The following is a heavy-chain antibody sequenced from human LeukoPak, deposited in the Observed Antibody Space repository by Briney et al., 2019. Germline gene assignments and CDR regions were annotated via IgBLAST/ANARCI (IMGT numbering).Heavy chain of an antibody. D-gene: IGHD3-3*01. J-gene: IGHJ6*03. V-gene: IGHV4-61*01. CDR2: IYYSGST. Sequence: PSETLSLTCTVSGGSISSVSYYWSCIRQAPGKGLEWLGHIYYSGSTNLNPSLKSRVTISVDTSKNQFSLKLSSVTAADTAVYYCARGLYDFWSGLHYYMDVWGKGTTVTVSS. CDR3: ARGLYDFWSGLHYYMDV. CDR1: GGSISSVSYY.